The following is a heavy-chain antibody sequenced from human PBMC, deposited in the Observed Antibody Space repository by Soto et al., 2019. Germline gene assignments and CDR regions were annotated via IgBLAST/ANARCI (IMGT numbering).Heavy chain of an antibody. CDR1: GFNFIDSA. CDR3: ARGGDMGLNDY. Sequence: GGSLRLSCAASGFNFIDSAMHWVRQASGKGLEWIARIRSKANGYLIADDESVRGRFIISRDDSKNTEYLQMNDLKTEDTATYYSARGGDMGLNDYWGQGTLVTVSS. J-gene: IGHJ4*02. CDR2: IRSKANGYLI. V-gene: IGHV3-73*01. D-gene: IGHD3-16*01.